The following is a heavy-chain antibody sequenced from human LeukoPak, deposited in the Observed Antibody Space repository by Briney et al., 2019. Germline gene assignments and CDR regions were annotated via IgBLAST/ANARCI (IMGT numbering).Heavy chain of an antibody. J-gene: IGHJ5*02. D-gene: IGHD1-1*01. CDR2: IIPIFGTA. Sequence: SVKVSCKASGGTFSSYAISWVRQAPGQGLEWMGGIIPIFGTANYAQKFQGRVTITADESTSTAYMELSSLRSEDTAVYYRARGGRRTSPYNWFDPWGQGTLVTVSS. CDR1: GGTFSSYA. V-gene: IGHV1-69*13. CDR3: ARGGRRTSPYNWFDP.